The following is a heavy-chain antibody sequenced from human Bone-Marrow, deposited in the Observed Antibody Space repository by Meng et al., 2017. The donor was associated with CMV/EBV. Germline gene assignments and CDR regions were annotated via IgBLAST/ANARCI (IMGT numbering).Heavy chain of an antibody. CDR1: GFTFSSYP. J-gene: IGHJ4*02. D-gene: IGHD3-9*01. CDR3: AKSLILTGSMFAY. CDR2: ISDNGGTT. Sequence: GESLKISCAASGFTFSSYPMHWVRQAPGKGLEWVSTISDNGGTTNYVDSVRGRFTISRDNSKNTLYLQMSSLRAEDTAVYYCAKSLILTGSMFAYWGQGNLVHVAS. V-gene: IGHV3-23*01.